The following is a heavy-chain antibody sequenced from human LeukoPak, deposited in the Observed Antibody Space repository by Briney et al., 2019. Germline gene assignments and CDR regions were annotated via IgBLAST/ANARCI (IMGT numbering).Heavy chain of an antibody. CDR1: GASINSNSYY. J-gene: IGHJ3*02. D-gene: IGHD2-21*01. CDR3: AREEVLFGLDAFDI. Sequence: SETLSLTCTVSGASINSNSYYWGWIRQPPGKGLEWIGSIYYNGSTYYTPSLKGRVTISVDTSKNQFPLKLSSVTAADTAMYYGAREEVLFGLDAFDIWGQGTMVTVSS. V-gene: IGHV4-39*06. CDR2: IYYNGST.